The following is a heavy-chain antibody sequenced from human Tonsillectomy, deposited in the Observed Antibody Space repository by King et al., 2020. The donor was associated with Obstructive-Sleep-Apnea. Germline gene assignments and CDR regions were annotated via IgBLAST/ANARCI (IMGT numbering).Heavy chain of an antibody. CDR1: RFTFETYA. D-gene: IGHD6-13*01. J-gene: IGHJ4*02. CDR3: ARSSYRDSWYPPDY. V-gene: IGHV3-30*04. Sequence: VQLVESGGGVFQPGRSLRLSCSASRFTFETYAIHWVRQAPGKGLDWIGITSYDGTKKSYADSFKGRFTISRDNSKNTVYMQMNSLRIEETANYYCARSSYRDSWYPPDYWGQGTLVTVSS. CDR2: TSYDGTKK.